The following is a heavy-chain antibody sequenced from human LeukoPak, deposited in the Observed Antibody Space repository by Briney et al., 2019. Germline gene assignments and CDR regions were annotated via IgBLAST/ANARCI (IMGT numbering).Heavy chain of an antibody. Sequence: GRSLRLSCAASGINLRDYWMHWVRQAAGKGRVWVSRLGTDGTYTNYADSVKGRLTISRDNAKNTLYLQMDSLRAEDTAFYYCVRDPSNSGNWFDLWGQGTLVTVSS. D-gene: IGHD4-11*01. CDR1: GINLRDYW. V-gene: IGHV3-74*01. CDR2: LGTDGTYT. J-gene: IGHJ5*02. CDR3: VRDPSNSGNWFDL.